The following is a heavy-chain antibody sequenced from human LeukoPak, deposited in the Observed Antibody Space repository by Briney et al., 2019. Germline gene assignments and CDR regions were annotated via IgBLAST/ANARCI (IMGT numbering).Heavy chain of an antibody. D-gene: IGHD2-2*01. CDR3: VLMPGY. V-gene: IGHV4-39*01. J-gene: IGHJ4*02. Sequence: SETLSLTCAVSGDITHYWAWVRQPPGKGLECIGSIYYSGSVYYNPSLRSRVTISVDTSRSQFSLKLTSVTAADTAIYYCVLMPGYWGQGILVTVSS. CDR2: IYYSGSV. CDR1: GDITHY.